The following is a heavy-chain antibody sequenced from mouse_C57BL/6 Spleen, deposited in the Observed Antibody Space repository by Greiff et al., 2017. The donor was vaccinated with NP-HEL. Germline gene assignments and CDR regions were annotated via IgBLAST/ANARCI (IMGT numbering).Heavy chain of an antibody. CDR3: AREGDFLFDY. Sequence: ESGPGLVKPSQSLSLTCSVTGYSITSGYYWNWIRQFPGNKLEWMGYISYDGSNNYNPSLKNRISITRDTSKNQFFLKLNSVTTEDTATYYCAREGDFLFDYWGQGTTLTVSS. CDR1: GYSITSGYY. J-gene: IGHJ2*01. CDR2: ISYDGSN. V-gene: IGHV3-6*01.